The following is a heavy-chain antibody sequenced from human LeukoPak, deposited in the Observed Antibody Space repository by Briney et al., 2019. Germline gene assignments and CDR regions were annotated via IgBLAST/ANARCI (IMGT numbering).Heavy chain of an antibody. Sequence: ASVKVSCKVSGYTLTELSMHWVRQAPGKGLEWMGGFDPEDGETIYAQKFQGRVTMTEDTSTDTAYMELSSLRSEDTAVYYCATDEVVVAANDAAFDIRGQGTMVTVSS. D-gene: IGHD2-15*01. CDR2: FDPEDGET. CDR3: ATDEVVVAANDAAFDI. J-gene: IGHJ3*02. CDR1: GYTLTELS. V-gene: IGHV1-24*01.